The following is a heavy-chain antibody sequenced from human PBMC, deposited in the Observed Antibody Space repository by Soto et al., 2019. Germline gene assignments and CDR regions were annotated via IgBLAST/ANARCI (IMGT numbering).Heavy chain of an antibody. J-gene: IGHJ6*02. CDR2: ISGSGGIT. V-gene: IGHV3-23*01. D-gene: IGHD3-10*01. CDR3: ARARRGAPYYYTMDL. Sequence: GVSLRLSCVASGFPFSGYAMTWVRRSPRKGLEWVSDISGSGGITYYADSVKGRFTISRDNSKNTLNLQMNSLRADDTAVYYCARARRGAPYYYTMDLWGQGTTVTCSS. CDR1: GFPFSGYA.